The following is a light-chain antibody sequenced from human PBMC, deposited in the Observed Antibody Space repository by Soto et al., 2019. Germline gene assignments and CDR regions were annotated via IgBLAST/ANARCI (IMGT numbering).Light chain of an antibody. CDR3: QQSYSTART. CDR2: AVS. V-gene: IGKV1-39*01. CDR1: QRISNY. Sequence: DIQMTQSPSSLSASVGDRVTIPCRASQRISNYLNWYQQKPGKAPNLLIYAVSSLRSGVPSRFSGSGSGTDFTLTISSLQPEDFATYYCQQSYSTARTFGQGTKLEIK. J-gene: IGKJ2*01.